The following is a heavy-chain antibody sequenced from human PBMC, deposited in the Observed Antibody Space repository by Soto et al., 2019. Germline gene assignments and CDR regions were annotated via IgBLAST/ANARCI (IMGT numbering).Heavy chain of an antibody. CDR3: ASESRKFMSSGGLDV. V-gene: IGHV4-61*01. CDR2: LYYSGST. J-gene: IGHJ6*02. Sequence: QVQLQESGPGLVKPSETLSLTCTVSGGSVNSDSYYWTWIRQPPGKRLELIGSLYYSGSTNYNPSPNGRVVTSVHTSETPFALKVSSVAVAATAAYFCASESRKFMSSGGLDVWGQGTTVTVS. CDR1: GGSVNSDSYY. D-gene: IGHD3-10*01.